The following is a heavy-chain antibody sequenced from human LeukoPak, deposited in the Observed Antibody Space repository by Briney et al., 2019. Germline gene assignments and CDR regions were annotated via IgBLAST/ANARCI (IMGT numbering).Heavy chain of an antibody. J-gene: IGHJ5*02. CDR1: GGSISSYY. V-gene: IGHV4-59*12. D-gene: IGHD4-17*01. Sequence: SETLSLTCSVSGGSISSYYWSWIRQPPGKGLEWIGYIYHSGSTYYNPSLKSRVTISVDRSKNQFSLKLSSVTAADTAVYYCARGTYGDYDDWFDPWGQGTLVTVSS. CDR2: IYHSGST. CDR3: ARGTYGDYDDWFDP.